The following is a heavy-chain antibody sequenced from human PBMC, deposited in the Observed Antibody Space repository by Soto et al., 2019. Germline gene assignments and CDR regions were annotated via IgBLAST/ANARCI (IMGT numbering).Heavy chain of an antibody. CDR1: DFAFRLHG. V-gene: IGHV3-33*01. CDR3: ARDRSSSYSYAMDL. D-gene: IGHD3-10*01. Sequence: ESGGVVVQPGGSLTLSCSVSDFAFRLHGIHWVRHTPGKGLEWVAMIWHDGTRKYFRDSVRGRFTISRDSAKNKVYLQMNNLRGDDSALYFCARDRSSSYSYAMDLWGQGTTVTVSS. CDR2: IWHDGTRK. J-gene: IGHJ6*02.